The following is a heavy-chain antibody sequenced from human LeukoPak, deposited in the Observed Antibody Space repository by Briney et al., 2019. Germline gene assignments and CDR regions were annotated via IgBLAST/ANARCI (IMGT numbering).Heavy chain of an antibody. Sequence: GGSLRLSCAASGFTFRIFGLNWVRQAPGKGPEWVSYIDARSGITYYADSVQGRFTISRDDARESVFLQMDGLRVDDTAVYYCARDQDDPYYDSSGYPLDYWGQGTLVTVSS. CDR1: GFTFRIFG. J-gene: IGHJ4*02. CDR2: IDARSGIT. D-gene: IGHD3-22*01. CDR3: ARDQDDPYYDSSGYPLDY. V-gene: IGHV3-48*04.